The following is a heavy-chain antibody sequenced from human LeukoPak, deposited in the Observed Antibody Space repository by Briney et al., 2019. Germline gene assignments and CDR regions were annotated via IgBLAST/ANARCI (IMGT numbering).Heavy chain of an antibody. CDR3: AKDATGYSSGGGYFDY. D-gene: IGHD6-19*01. CDR1: GFTFSSYA. Sequence: GGSLRLSCAASGFTFSSYAMSWVRQAPGKRLEWVSTISTGGGSTYYADSVKDRFTISRDNSENTLYLQMNSLRAEDTAMYYCAKDATGYSSGGGYFDYWGQGALVTVSS. V-gene: IGHV3-23*01. CDR2: ISTGGGST. J-gene: IGHJ4*02.